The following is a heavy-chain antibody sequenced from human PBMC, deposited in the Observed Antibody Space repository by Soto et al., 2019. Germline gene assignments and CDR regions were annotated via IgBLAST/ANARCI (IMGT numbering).Heavy chain of an antibody. CDR2: ISVRGDGT. V-gene: IGHV3-23*01. CDR1: GFTFSSYA. Sequence: EVQLLESGGGLVQPGGSLRLSCAASGFTFSSYAMCWVRQAPGEGLEWVSSISVRGDGTFYADSVKGRFTISRDNPGNTLNLQMSSLRAEETAVYYCAQEGESITRNKPLYYWGQGTLVTVGS. CDR3: AQEGESITRNKPLYY. J-gene: IGHJ4*02. D-gene: IGHD2-2*01.